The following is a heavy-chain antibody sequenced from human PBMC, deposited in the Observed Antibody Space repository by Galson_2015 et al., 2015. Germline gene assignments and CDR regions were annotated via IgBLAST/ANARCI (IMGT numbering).Heavy chain of an antibody. V-gene: IGHV3-23*01. CDR2: ISDSGGNS. J-gene: IGHJ4*02. Sequence: SLRLSCAASGFTFSSYDMSWVRQAPGKGLEWVSSISDSGGNSYYADSVKGRLTVSRDNSNNTLYLQMNSLRAEDTAVYYCAKGIYSYDYWGQGTLVTVSS. D-gene: IGHD5-18*01. CDR1: GFTFSSYD. CDR3: AKGIYSYDY.